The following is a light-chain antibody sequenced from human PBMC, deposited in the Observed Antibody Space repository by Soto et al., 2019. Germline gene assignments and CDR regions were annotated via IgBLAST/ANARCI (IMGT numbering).Light chain of an antibody. CDR1: RSSIGSKT. CDR3: AAWDASLGGFYV. CDR2: SNN. J-gene: IGLJ1*01. V-gene: IGLV1-44*01. Sequence: QSVLTQPPSASGTPGQRVTISCSGSRSSIGSKTVNWYQHLPGTAPKLLIYSNNHRPSGVPDRFSASKTGASASLAISGLQSEDEGDYYCAAWDASLGGFYVFGTGTKLTVL.